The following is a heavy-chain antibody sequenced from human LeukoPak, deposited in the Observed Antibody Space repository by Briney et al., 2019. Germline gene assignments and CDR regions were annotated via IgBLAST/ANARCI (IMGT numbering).Heavy chain of an antibody. CDR3: ARDLGSSGFFDY. D-gene: IGHD6-19*01. CDR2: IWYDGSDK. CDR1: GFTFNSFS. Sequence: GGSLRLSCATSGFTFNSFSMHWVRQAPGKGLEWVAIIWYDGSDKYYADSVKGRFTISRDNSRNTLYLQMNSLRAEDTAVYYCARDLGSSGFFDYWGQGTLVTVSP. V-gene: IGHV3-33*08. J-gene: IGHJ4*02.